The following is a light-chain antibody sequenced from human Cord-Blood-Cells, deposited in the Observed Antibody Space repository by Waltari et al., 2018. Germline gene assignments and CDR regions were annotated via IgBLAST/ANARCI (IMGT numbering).Light chain of an antibody. V-gene: IGLV2-23*01. CDR1: SSYVGSYNL. J-gene: IGLJ3*02. CDR2: EGS. CDR3: CSYAGSSTWV. Sequence: QSALPQPASVSGSPGQSITISCTGTSSYVGSYNLFSWYQQHPGKAPKLMIYEGSKRPSGVSNRFSGSKSGNTASLTISGLQAEDEADYYCCSYAGSSTWVFGGGTKLTVL.